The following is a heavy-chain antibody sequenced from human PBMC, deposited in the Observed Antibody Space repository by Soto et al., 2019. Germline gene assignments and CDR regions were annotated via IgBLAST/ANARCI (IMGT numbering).Heavy chain of an antibody. J-gene: IGHJ3*01. D-gene: IGHD2-2*01. CDR3: SIGSWSAETFDV. V-gene: IGHV1-69*02. CDR2: IIPMLTVT. Sequence: QVHLIQSGAEVKKPGSSVKVSCKAARGTFNTYTLIWVRQAPGHGLEWMGRIIPMLTVTNSAQKFQGRLTLTADKSTGTAFMELTSLRSDDTAVYYCSIGSWSAETFDVWGQGTMVTVSS. CDR1: RGTFNTYT.